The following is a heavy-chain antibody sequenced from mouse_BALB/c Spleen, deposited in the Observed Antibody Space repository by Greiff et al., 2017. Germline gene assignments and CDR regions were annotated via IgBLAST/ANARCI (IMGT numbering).Heavy chain of an antibody. Sequence: VKLMESGAELVRPGVSVKISCKGSGYTFTDYAMHWVKQSHAKSLEWIGVISTYYGDASYNQKFKGKATMTVDKSSSTAYMELARLTSEDSAIYYCAREGGYSRYFDVWGAGTTVTVSS. J-gene: IGHJ1*01. CDR1: GYTFTDYA. CDR2: ISTYYGDA. V-gene: IGHV1S137*01. D-gene: IGHD3-2*02. CDR3: AREGGYSRYFDV.